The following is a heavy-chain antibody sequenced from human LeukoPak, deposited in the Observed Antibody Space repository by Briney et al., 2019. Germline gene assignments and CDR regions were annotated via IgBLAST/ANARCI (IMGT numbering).Heavy chain of an antibody. CDR2: VSSGSSII. CDR3: AREVSGRFDY. D-gene: IGHD1-26*01. J-gene: IGHJ4*02. Sequence: GGSLSLSCTVSGFTFSNYNMNWVRQAPGKGLEWVSHVSSGSSIISYADSVKGRFTISRDNAKTSLFLQMNSLRDEDTALYYCAREVSGRFDYWGQGALVTVSP. V-gene: IGHV3-48*02. CDR1: GFTFSNYN.